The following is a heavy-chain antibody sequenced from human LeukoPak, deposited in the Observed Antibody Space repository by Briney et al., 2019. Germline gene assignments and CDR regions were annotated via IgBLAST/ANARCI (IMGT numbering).Heavy chain of an antibody. CDR3: ARHLAVYNWNDNWFDP. Sequence: GGSLRLSCAASGFTFSSYGMHWVRQAPGKGLEWVAFIRYDGSNKYYADSVKGRFTISRDNSKNTLYLQMNSLRAEDTAVYYCARHLAVYNWNDNWFDPWGQGTLVTVSS. CDR1: GFTFSSYG. J-gene: IGHJ5*02. D-gene: IGHD1-20*01. CDR2: IRYDGSNK. V-gene: IGHV3-30*02.